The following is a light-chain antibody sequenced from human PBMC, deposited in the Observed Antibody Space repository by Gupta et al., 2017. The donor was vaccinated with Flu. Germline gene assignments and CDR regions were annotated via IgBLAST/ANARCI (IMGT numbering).Light chain of an antibody. Sequence: MLLTQSPATLSLSPGEVASLSCRTSQRIRSRFLAWYQQRRGQAPTLLTYDVSTRAPGVPDRFSGSDSGTDFTLTITGVEPEDSALYFCQQDETSPRTFGQGTKLEVK. CDR1: QRIRSRF. V-gene: IGKV3D-20*01. CDR2: DVS. CDR3: QQDETSPRT. J-gene: IGKJ2*01.